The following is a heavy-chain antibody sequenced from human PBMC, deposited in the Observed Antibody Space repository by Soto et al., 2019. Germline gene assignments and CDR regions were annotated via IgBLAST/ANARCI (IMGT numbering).Heavy chain of an antibody. CDR3: TRALSGSYDH. D-gene: IGHD1-26*01. CDR2: TYYRSKWST. V-gene: IGHV6-1*01. Sequence: QVQLQQSGPGLVKPSQTLSLTCAISGDSVASKSAAWNWIRQSPSRGLEWLGRTYYRSKWSTDYAISVKSRITINPDTSNNHFSLQLKSVTPEDTAVYYCTRALSGSYDHWGQGTLVTVS. J-gene: IGHJ5*02. CDR1: GDSVASKSAA.